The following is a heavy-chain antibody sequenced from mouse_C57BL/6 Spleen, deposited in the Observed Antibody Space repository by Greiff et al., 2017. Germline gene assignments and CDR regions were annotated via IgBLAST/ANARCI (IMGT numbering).Heavy chain of an antibody. J-gene: IGHJ2*01. CDR1: GYTFTGYW. CDR2: ILPGSGST. D-gene: IGHD2-4*01. Sequence: QVQLQQSGAELMKPGASVKLSCKATGYTFTGYWIEWVKQRPGHGLEWIGEILPGSGSTYYNEKFKGKATFTADTSSNTAYMQLSSLTTEDSAIYYCARGYDYVYYFDYWGQGTTLTVSS. V-gene: IGHV1-9*01. CDR3: ARGYDYVYYFDY.